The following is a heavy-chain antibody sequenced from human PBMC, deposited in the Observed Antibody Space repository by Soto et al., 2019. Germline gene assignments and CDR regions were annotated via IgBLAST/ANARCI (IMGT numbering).Heavy chain of an antibody. CDR3: AKKVNSGPGSQYFDY. CDR1: GFTFSIYS. V-gene: IGHV3-23*01. CDR2: FRTSGDGGTT. Sequence: GGSLRLSCAASGFTFSIYSMSWVRQAPGKGLEWVSGFRTSGDGGTTYYADSVKGRFTISRDNSKNMLFLQMNGLRAEDTAIYYCAKKVNSGPGSQYFDYWGQGTLVTVS. J-gene: IGHJ4*02. D-gene: IGHD3-10*01.